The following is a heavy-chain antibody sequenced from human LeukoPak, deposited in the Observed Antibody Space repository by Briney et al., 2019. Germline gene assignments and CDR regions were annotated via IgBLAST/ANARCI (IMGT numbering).Heavy chain of an antibody. D-gene: IGHD3-22*01. CDR1: GLTFSTYT. V-gene: IGHV3-30*02. J-gene: IGHJ4*02. CDR2: IRYDGSNK. Sequence: PGGSLRLSCRTSGLTFSTYTMNWVRQAPGKGLEWVAFIRYDGSNKYYADSVKGRFTTSRDNSKNTLYLQMNSLRAEDTAVYYCARDRNYDGSVYYEDDYFDYWGQGTLVTVSS. CDR3: ARDRNYDGSVYYEDDYFDY.